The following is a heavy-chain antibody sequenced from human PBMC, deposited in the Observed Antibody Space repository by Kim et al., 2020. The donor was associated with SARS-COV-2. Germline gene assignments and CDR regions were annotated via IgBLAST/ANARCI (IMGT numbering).Heavy chain of an antibody. J-gene: IGHJ4*02. V-gene: IGHV3-30*07. Sequence: VKGRFTISRDNSKNTLYLQMNSLRAEDTAVYYCARDGLRYCSGGSCYSDYWGQGTLVTVSS. CDR3: ARDGLRYCSGGSCYSDY. D-gene: IGHD2-15*01.